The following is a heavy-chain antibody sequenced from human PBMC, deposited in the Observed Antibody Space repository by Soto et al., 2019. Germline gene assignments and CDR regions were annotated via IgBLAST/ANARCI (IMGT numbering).Heavy chain of an antibody. CDR2: IYWDDDE. D-gene: IGHD6-6*01. V-gene: IGHV2-5*02. CDR1: GFSLTTTGVG. J-gene: IGHJ4*02. CDR3: ALGIAARPFGS. Sequence: QISLKESGPALVKPTQTLTLTCSFSGFSLTTTGVGVGWIRQPPGKALEWLALIYWDDDERYNPSLKNRLTITKDTSKNPVFVTMSNVFPVDPATCCCALGIAARPFGSLGQGTLVTVFS.